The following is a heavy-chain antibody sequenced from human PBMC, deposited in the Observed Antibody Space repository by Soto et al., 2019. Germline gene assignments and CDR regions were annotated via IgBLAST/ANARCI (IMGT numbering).Heavy chain of an antibody. V-gene: IGHV4-59*08. CDR3: ASGGDHTIGWFDP. D-gene: IGHD2-21*02. CDR1: GDSISEYY. CDR2: IYYSGST. Sequence: SETLSLTCTVSGDSISEYYWSWIRQPPGKGLEWIGYIYYSGSTNSNNPSLKSRVAISVDTSKNEFSLKLSSVTAADTAVYYCASGGDHTIGWFDPWGQGTLVT. J-gene: IGHJ5*02.